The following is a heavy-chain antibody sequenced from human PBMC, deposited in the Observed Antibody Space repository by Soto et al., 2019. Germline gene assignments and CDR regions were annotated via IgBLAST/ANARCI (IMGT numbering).Heavy chain of an antibody. V-gene: IGHV5-51*01. Sequence: ESLTSSCKAAGDSFNTYWIGLVRQMPGKGLEWMGIIYPGDSDTRYSPSFQGQVTISADTSINTAYLQWSSLKASDTAIYHCARAPYNHNDGDLDFWGQGTLVTVSS. J-gene: IGHJ4*02. D-gene: IGHD1-1*01. CDR2: IYPGDSDT. CDR1: GDSFNTYW. CDR3: ARAPYNHNDGDLDF.